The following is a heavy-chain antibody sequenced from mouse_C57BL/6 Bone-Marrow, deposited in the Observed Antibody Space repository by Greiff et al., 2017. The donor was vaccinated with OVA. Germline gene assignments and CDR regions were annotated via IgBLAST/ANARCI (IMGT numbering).Heavy chain of an antibody. CDR2: ISSGSSTI. CDR3: ARGADHYAMDY. V-gene: IGHV5-17*01. CDR1: GFTFSDYG. Sequence: EVQLQQSGGGLVKPGGSLKLSCAASGFTFSDYGMHWVRQAPEKGLEWVAYISSGSSTIYYADTVKGRFTISRDNAKNTLFLQMTSLRSEDTAMYYCARGADHYAMDYWGQGTSVTVSS. J-gene: IGHJ4*01.